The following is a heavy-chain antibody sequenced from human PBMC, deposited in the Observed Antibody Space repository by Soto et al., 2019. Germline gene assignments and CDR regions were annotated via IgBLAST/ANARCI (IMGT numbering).Heavy chain of an antibody. CDR2: ISAYNGNT. J-gene: IGHJ4*02. Sequence: ASVKVSCKASGYTFTSYGISWVRQAPGQGLEWMGWISAYNGNTNYAQKLQGRVTMTTDTSTSTAYMELRSLKTEDTAVYYCTTVHRTPPPSFDYWGQGTLVTVSS. V-gene: IGHV1-18*01. CDR3: TTVHRTPPPSFDY. CDR1: GYTFTSYG.